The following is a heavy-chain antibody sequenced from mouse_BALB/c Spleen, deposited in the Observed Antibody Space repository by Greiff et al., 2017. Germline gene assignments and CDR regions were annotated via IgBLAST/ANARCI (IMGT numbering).Heavy chain of an antibody. CDR2: IWAGGST. Sequence: VQLQESGPGLVAPSQSLSITCTVSGFSLTSYGVHWVRQPPGKGLEWLGVIWAGGSTNYNSALMSRLSISKDNSKSQVFLKMNSLQTDDTAMYYCARDPHPYYYAMDYWGQGTSVTVSS. J-gene: IGHJ4*01. CDR3: ARDPHPYYYAMDY. V-gene: IGHV2-9*02. CDR1: GFSLTSYG.